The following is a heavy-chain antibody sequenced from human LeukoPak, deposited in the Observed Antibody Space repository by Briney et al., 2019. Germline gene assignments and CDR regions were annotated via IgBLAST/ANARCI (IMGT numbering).Heavy chain of an antibody. Sequence: SETLSLTCTVSGGSISSGGYYWSWIRQHPGKGLEWIGYIYYSGSTCYNPSLKSRVTISVDTSKNQFSLKLSSVTAADTAVYYCARGQSDYVWGSYRYNWFDPWGQGTLVTVSS. CDR2: IYYSGST. CDR1: GGSISSGGYY. V-gene: IGHV4-31*03. CDR3: ARGQSDYVWGSYRYNWFDP. J-gene: IGHJ5*02. D-gene: IGHD3-16*02.